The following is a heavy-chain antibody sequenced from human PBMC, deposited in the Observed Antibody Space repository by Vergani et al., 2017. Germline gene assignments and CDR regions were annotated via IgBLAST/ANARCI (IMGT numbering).Heavy chain of an antibody. J-gene: IGHJ4*02. D-gene: IGHD3-3*01. V-gene: IGHV1-2*02. Sequence: QVQLVQSGAEVKKPGSSVKVSCKSSGGTFSNHVLAWVRQAPGQGLEWMGWINPNSGGTNYAQKFQGRVTMTRDTSISTAYMELSRLRSDDTAVYYCARDITIFGVVIFDYWGQGTLVTVSS. CDR1: GGTFSNHV. CDR3: ARDITIFGVVIFDY. CDR2: INPNSGGT.